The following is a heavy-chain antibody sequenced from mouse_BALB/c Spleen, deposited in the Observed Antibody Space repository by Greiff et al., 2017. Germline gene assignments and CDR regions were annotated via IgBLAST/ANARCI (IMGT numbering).Heavy chain of an antibody. D-gene: IGHD2-3*01. CDR3: TREDGYYAMDY. J-gene: IGHJ4*01. V-gene: IGHV5-6-4*01. Sequence: EVKLVESGGGLVKPGGSLKLSCAASGFTFSSYTMSWVRQTPEKRLEWVATISSGGSYTYYPDSVKGRFTISRDNAKNTLYLQMSSLKSEDTAMYYGTREDGYYAMDYWGQGTSVTVSS. CDR1: GFTFSSYT. CDR2: ISSGGSYT.